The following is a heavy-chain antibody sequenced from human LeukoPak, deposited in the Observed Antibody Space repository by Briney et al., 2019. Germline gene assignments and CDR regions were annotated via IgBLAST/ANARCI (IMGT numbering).Heavy chain of an antibody. J-gene: IGHJ4*02. CDR1: GFIFDAHD. D-gene: IGHD3-10*01. V-gene: IGHV3-30*02. CDR2: IRSDGYHT. CDR3: TRHRGLLWSTS. Sequence: GGSLRLSCGASGFIFDAHDMHWVRQAPGKGLEWVAFIRSDGYHTYYADSVKGRFTITRDKSKNTLYLQMNSLRAEDTAVYYCTRHRGLLWSTSWGQGTLVTVSS.